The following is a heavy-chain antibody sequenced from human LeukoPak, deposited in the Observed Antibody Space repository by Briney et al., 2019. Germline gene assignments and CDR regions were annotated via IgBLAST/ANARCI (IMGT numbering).Heavy chain of an antibody. J-gene: IGHJ4*02. CDR3: ARDIGSYYNY. Sequence: GGSLRLSCAASGFNISNSYMSWVRQAPGKGLEWVSVIYSGGSTYYADSVKGRFTISRDNSKNTLYLQMNSLRAVDTAVYYCARDIGSYYNYWGQGTLVTVSS. V-gene: IGHV3-66*01. CDR1: GFNISNSY. CDR2: IYSGGST. D-gene: IGHD3-10*01.